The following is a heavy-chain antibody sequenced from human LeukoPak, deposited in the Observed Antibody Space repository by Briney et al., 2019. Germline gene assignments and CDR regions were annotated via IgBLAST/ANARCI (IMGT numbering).Heavy chain of an antibody. CDR3: ATAAYGSGTYYFDY. J-gene: IGHJ4*02. Sequence: SETLSLTCAVSGGSISSGGYSWSWIRQPPGKGLEWIGYIYHSRSTYYNPSLKSRVTISVDRSKNQFSLKLSSVTAADTAVYYCATAAYGSGTYYFDYWGQGTLVTVSS. CDR2: IYHSRST. D-gene: IGHD3-10*01. CDR1: GGSISSGGYS. V-gene: IGHV4-30-2*01.